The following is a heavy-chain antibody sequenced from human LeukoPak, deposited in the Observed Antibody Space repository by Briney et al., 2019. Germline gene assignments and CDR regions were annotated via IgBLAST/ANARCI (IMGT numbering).Heavy chain of an antibody. J-gene: IGHJ6*02. CDR3: ARDQVTAIADYYYYGMDV. CDR1: GGSISSYY. D-gene: IGHD2-21*02. CDR2: IYYSGST. Sequence: SETLSLTCSVSGGSISSYYWSWLRQPPGKRLEWIGYIYYSGSTYYNPSLKSRLTISVDTSKNQFSLRLNSVTAADTAVYYCARDQVTAIADYYYYGMDVWGQGTTVTVSS. V-gene: IGHV4-59*12.